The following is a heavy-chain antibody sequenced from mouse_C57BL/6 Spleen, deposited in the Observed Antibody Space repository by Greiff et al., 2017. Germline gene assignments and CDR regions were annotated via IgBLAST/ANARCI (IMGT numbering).Heavy chain of an antibody. CDR2: INYDGSST. J-gene: IGHJ1*03. CDR1: GFTFSDYY. CDR3: GRDPLYGSSDWYFDV. V-gene: IGHV5-16*01. D-gene: IGHD1-1*01. Sequence: EVMLVESEGGLVQPGGSVKLSCTASGFTFSDYYMAWVRQVPEKGLEWVANINYDGSSTYYMDSLKSRFIISGDNAKNILYLQMSSPTSEDTATYYCGRDPLYGSSDWYFDVWGTGTTVTVSS.